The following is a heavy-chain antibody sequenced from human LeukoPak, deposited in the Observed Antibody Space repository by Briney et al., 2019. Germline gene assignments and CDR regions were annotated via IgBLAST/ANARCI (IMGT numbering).Heavy chain of an antibody. D-gene: IGHD4-17*01. CDR1: GFTFSSYG. CDR2: ISYDGSNK. V-gene: IGHV3-30*18. J-gene: IGHJ4*02. CDR3: AKVGPYGDYVDY. Sequence: PGRSLRLSCAASGFTFSSYGMHWVRQAPGKGLEWVAVISYDGSNKYYADSVKGRFTISRDNSKNTLYLQMNSLRAEDTAVYYCAKVGPYGDYVDYWGQGTLVTVSS.